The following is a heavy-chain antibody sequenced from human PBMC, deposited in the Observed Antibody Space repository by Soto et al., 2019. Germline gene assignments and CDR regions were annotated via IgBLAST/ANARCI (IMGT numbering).Heavy chain of an antibody. Sequence: GGSLRLSCAASGFIFHDYWMHWVRLTPGKGLEWVAHMNQDGTEKNYVDFVKGRFTISRDNAKNSLYLHMSSLRAEDSAVYYCVRVGLQMGNAFDFWGQGTMVTVSS. D-gene: IGHD2-8*01. J-gene: IGHJ4*02. V-gene: IGHV3-7*03. CDR1: GFIFHDYW. CDR3: VRVGLQMGNAFDF. CDR2: MNQDGTEK.